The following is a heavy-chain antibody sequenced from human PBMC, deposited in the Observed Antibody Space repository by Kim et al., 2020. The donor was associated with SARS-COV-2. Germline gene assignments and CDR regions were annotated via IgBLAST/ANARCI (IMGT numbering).Heavy chain of an antibody. V-gene: IGHV3-23*01. Sequence: SVKGRFTISRDNSKNTLYLQMNSLRAEDTGVYYCAKVGVAAAAGIYYFDYWGQGPWSPSPQ. D-gene: IGHD6-13*01. J-gene: IGHJ4*02. CDR3: AKVGVAAAAGIYYFDY.